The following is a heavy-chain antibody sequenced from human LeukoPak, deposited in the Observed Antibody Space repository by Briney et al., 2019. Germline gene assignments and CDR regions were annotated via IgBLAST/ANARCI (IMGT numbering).Heavy chain of an antibody. CDR1: GFNFGGYS. V-gene: IGHV3-21*01. D-gene: IGHD6-6*01. CDR2: ISSSSTYI. J-gene: IGHJ6*03. Sequence: GGSLRLSCAASGFNFGGYSMNWVRQAPGKGLEWVSSISSSSTYIYYADSVKGRFTISRDNAKNPLYLQMNSLRAEDTAVYYCARGTESIAARRGYYYMDVWGKGTTVTVSS. CDR3: ARGTESIAARRGYYYMDV.